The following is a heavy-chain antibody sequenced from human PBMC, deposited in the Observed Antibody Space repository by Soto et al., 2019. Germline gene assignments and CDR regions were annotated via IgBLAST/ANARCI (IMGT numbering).Heavy chain of an antibody. V-gene: IGHV4-39*01. CDR1: GGSISSSSYY. J-gene: IGHJ4*02. CDR3: ATSKWVVVAATPFPFDY. Sequence: QLQLQESGPGLVKPSETLSLTCTVSGGSISSSSYYWGWIRQPPGKGLEWIGSIYYSGSTYYNPSLKSRVTISVDTSKNQFSLKLSSVTAADTAVYYCATSKWVVVAATPFPFDYWGQGTLVTVSS. CDR2: IYYSGST. D-gene: IGHD2-15*01.